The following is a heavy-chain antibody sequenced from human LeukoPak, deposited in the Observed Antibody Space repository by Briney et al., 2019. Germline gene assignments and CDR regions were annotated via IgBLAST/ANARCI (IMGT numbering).Heavy chain of an antibody. Sequence: PSETLSLTCTVSGGSISSYYWSWIRQPPGKGLEWIGYIYYSGSTNYNPSLKSRVTISVDTSKNHFSLKLSSVTAADTAVYYCASFRAGYYPCGAFDIWGQGTMVTVSS. D-gene: IGHD3-22*01. CDR2: IYYSGST. J-gene: IGHJ3*02. CDR3: ASFRAGYYPCGAFDI. V-gene: IGHV4-59*01. CDR1: GGSISSYY.